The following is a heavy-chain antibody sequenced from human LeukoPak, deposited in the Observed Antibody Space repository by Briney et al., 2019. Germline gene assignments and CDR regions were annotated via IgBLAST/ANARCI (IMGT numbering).Heavy chain of an antibody. Sequence: SQTLPLTCAISGDSVSSNRAAWNWIRQSPSRGLEWLGRTYYRSRWYSDYAVSVESRITINPDTSKNQFTLQLNSVTPGDTAVYYCARGVISIDYWGQGTLVTVSS. CDR3: ARGVISIDY. V-gene: IGHV6-1*01. CDR2: TYYRSRWYS. D-gene: IGHD2-21*01. CDR1: GDSVSSNRAA. J-gene: IGHJ4*02.